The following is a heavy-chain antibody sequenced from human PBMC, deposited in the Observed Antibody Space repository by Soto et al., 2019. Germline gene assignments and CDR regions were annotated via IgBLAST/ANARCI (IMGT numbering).Heavy chain of an antibody. CDR2: INHSGST. CDR1: GGSFSGYY. D-gene: IGHD6-19*01. J-gene: IGHJ4*02. Sequence: SETLSLTCAVYGGSFSGYYWSWIRQPPGKGLEWIGEINHSGSTNYNPSLKSRVTISVDTSKNQFSLKLSSVTAADTAVYYCASRKSSGWKGYFDYWGQGTLVTVSS. V-gene: IGHV4-34*01. CDR3: ASRKSSGWKGYFDY.